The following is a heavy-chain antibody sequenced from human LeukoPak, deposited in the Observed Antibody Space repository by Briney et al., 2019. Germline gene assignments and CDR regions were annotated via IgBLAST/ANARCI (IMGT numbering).Heavy chain of an antibody. V-gene: IGHV4-59*12. CDR2: IYHIGST. CDR3: ASSAYESSGYGGYYMDV. Sequence: SETLSLTCTVSGGSISSYYWSWIRQPPGKGLEWSGSIYHIGSTYYNPSLKSRVTISVDTSKTQFSLKLSSVAAADTVVYYCASSAYESSGYGGYYMDVWGKGTTVTVSS. CDR1: GGSISSYY. J-gene: IGHJ6*03. D-gene: IGHD3-22*01.